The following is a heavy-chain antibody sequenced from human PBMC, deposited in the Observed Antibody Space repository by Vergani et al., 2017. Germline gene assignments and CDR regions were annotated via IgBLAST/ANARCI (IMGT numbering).Heavy chain of an antibody. CDR1: GGTFSSYA. Sequence: QVQLVQSGAEVKKPGASVKVSCKASGGTFSSYAISWVRQAPGQGLEWMGGIIAYNGNTNYAQKLQGRVTMTTDTSTSTAYMELRSLRSDDTAVYYCARGYLVYGSGVTFFDYWGQGTLVTVSS. CDR3: ARGYLVYGSGVTFFDY. CDR2: IIAYNGNT. V-gene: IGHV1-18*01. J-gene: IGHJ4*02. D-gene: IGHD3-10*01.